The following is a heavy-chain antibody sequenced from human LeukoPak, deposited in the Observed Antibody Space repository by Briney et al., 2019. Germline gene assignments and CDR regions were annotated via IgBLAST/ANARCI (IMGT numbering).Heavy chain of an antibody. D-gene: IGHD3-10*01. Sequence: SETLSLTCAVYGGSFSGYYWSWIHQPPGKGLEWIGEINHSGSTNYNPSLKSRVTISVDTSKNQFSLKLSSATAADTAVYYCARGRAMVRGYKVYYYYGMDVWGKGTTVTVSS. CDR2: INHSGST. CDR3: ARGRAMVRGYKVYYYYGMDV. V-gene: IGHV4-34*01. CDR1: GGSFSGYY. J-gene: IGHJ6*04.